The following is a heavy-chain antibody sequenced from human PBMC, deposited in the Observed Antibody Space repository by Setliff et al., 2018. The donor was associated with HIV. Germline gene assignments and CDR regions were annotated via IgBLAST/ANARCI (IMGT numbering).Heavy chain of an antibody. J-gene: IGHJ6*02. V-gene: IGHV3-53*01. CDR1: GFTVSSTY. D-gene: IGHD6-6*01. CDR2: IYTGGTT. Sequence: GGSLRLSCTASGFTVSSTYMNWVRQAPGKGLEWVSVIYTGGTTYYADSVKGRFTISRDNSKNALYLQMNSLRAEDTAVYYCARDGMSSHYYYGMDVWGQGTTVTVSS. CDR3: ARDGMSSHYYYGMDV.